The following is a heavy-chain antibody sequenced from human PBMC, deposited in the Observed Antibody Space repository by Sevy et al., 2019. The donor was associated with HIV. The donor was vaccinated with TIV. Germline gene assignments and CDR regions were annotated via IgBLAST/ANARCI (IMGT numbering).Heavy chain of an antibody. Sequence: GGSLRLSCAASGLTFSNYAMSWVRQVPGKGLEWVSVVSGRDDSTYYTDSVKGRFTISRDNSKNTLYLQMNSLRADDTAVYYCAQGISGWYMTVFHVWGQGPMVTVSS. CDR2: VSGRDDST. D-gene: IGHD6-19*01. CDR1: GLTFSNYA. CDR3: AQGISGWYMTVFHV. J-gene: IGHJ3*01. V-gene: IGHV3-23*01.